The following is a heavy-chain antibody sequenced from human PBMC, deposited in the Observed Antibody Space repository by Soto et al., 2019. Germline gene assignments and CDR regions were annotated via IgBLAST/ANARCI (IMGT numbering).Heavy chain of an antibody. CDR3: AMATQDFWSGSFDY. D-gene: IGHD3-3*01. Sequence: QVQLVQSGAEVKKPGASVKVSCKASGYTFTSYAMHWVRQAPGQRLEWMGWINAGNGNTKYSQKFQGRVTITSDTYASTADMELSSLRSEDTAVYYCAMATQDFWSGSFDYWGQGTLVTVSS. CDR2: INAGNGNT. V-gene: IGHV1-3*01. J-gene: IGHJ4*02. CDR1: GYTFTSYA.